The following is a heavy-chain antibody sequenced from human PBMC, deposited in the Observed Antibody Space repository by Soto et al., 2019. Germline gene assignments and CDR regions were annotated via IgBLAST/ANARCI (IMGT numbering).Heavy chain of an antibody. CDR1: GYSFTSYW. V-gene: IGHV5-10-1*01. Sequence: GEYLKISCNGSGYSFTSYWISWVRQMPGKGLEWMGRIDPSDSYTNYSPSFQGHVTISADKSISTAYLQWSSLKASDTAMYYCARLLEDKHYYYYGMDVWGQGTTVTVSS. J-gene: IGHJ6*02. CDR2: IDPSDSYT. CDR3: ARLLEDKHYYYYGMDV. D-gene: IGHD1-1*01.